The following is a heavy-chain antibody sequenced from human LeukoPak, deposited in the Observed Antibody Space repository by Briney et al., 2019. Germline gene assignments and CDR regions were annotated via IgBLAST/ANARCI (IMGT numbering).Heavy chain of an antibody. CDR3: TTIKRGNIFGYFDF. J-gene: IGHJ4*02. V-gene: IGHV4-59*11. CDR1: GGSMTTHH. CDR2: VFDSGRT. Sequence: PSETLSLTCTVSGGSMTTHHWNWIRQTPGKGLEWIGYVFDSGRTKENPSLKSRVTLSADTSKNQLSLRLSSVTAADTAVFYCTTIKRGNIFGYFDFWGQGILVTVSS. D-gene: IGHD5-18*01.